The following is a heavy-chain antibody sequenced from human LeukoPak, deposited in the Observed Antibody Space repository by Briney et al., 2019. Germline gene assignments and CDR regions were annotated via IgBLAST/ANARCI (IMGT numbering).Heavy chain of an antibody. J-gene: IGHJ4*02. CDR3: ASLYSSGWSFDY. D-gene: IGHD6-19*01. V-gene: IGHV3-30*03. CDR1: GFTFSSYG. CDR2: ISYDGSNK. Sequence: GGSLRLSCAAPGFTFSSYGMHWVRQAPGKGLEWVAVISYDGSNKYYADSVKGRFTISRDNSKNTLYLQMNSLRAEDTAVYYCASLYSSGWSFDYWGQGTLVTVPS.